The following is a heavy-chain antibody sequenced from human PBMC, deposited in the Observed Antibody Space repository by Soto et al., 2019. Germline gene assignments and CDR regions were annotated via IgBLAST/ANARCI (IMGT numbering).Heavy chain of an antibody. V-gene: IGHV5-51*01. CDR2: IYPGDSDT. CDR1: GYSFSTYW. J-gene: IGHJ4*02. CDR3: ARHRGGTTSPYSSFDL. Sequence: EVQLVQSRAEVTEPGESLTISCEGSGYSFSTYWIGWVRQMPGRGLEWMGSIYPGDSDTRYNPSFRDHVTISADKSIITAYLQWSSLKPSDTAIYFYARHRGGTTSPYSSFDLWGQGTLVTVSS. D-gene: IGHD3-9*01.